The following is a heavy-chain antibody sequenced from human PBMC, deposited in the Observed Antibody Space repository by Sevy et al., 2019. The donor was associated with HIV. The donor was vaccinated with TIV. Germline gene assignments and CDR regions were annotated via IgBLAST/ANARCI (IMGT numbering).Heavy chain of an antibody. CDR2: ISYEGTET. V-gene: IGHV3-30*01. CDR3: SRDGGYSVKWYPLY. D-gene: IGHD1-26*01. CDR1: GFAFSTHA. J-gene: IGHJ4*01. Sequence: CLRLSCAASGFAFSTHAMHWVRQAPGKGLEWVAVISYEGTETFYAASVEGRFTISRDNSKNMLSLQINSLRPEDTAVYYCSRDGGYSVKWYPLYWGHGTLVNVSS.